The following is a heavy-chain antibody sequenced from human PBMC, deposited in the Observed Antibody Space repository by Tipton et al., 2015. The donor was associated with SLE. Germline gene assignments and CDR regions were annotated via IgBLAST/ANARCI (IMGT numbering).Heavy chain of an antibody. D-gene: IGHD3-3*01. CDR1: GDSVSSNSAA. Sequence: GLVKPSQTLSLTCAISGDSVSSNSAAWNWIRQSPSSGLEWLGRTYYRSKWYNDYAVSVKSRITINPDTSKNQFSLQLNSVTPADTAVYYCARVGSYYDFWSAYYTNYYYMDVWGKGITVTVSS. V-gene: IGHV6-1*01. J-gene: IGHJ6*03. CDR2: TYYRSKWYN. CDR3: ARVGSYYDFWSAYYTNYYYMDV.